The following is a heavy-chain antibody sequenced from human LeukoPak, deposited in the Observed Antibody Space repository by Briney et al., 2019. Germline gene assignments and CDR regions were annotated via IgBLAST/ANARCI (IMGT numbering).Heavy chain of an antibody. CDR1: GYTFTSYG. CDR3: ARGLAVAGTGY. CDR2: MNPNSGDT. D-gene: IGHD6-19*01. Sequence: GASVKVSCKASGYTFTSYGISWVRQATGQGLEWMGWMNPNSGDTGYAQKFQGRVTMTRDTSISTAYMELSSLRSEDTAVYYCARGLAVAGTGYWGQGTLVTVSS. V-gene: IGHV1-8*02. J-gene: IGHJ4*02.